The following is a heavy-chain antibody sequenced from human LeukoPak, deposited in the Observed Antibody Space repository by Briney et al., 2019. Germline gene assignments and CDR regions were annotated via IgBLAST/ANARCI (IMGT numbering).Heavy chain of an antibody. V-gene: IGHV3-23*01. CDR3: VRGSRGIYDI. D-gene: IGHD2-15*01. CDR2: ITSSGDNT. CDR1: GFTFTSYA. Sequence: GGSLRLSCAASGFTFTSYAMCWVRQAPGKGLQWVSSITSSGDNTYYADSVKGRFTISRDNTKNTLHLQVNSLRAEDTAVYYCVRGSRGIYDIWGQGTLVTVSS. J-gene: IGHJ4*02.